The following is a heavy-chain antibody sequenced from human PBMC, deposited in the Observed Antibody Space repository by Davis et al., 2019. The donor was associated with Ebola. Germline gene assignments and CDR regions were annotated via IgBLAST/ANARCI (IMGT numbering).Heavy chain of an antibody. CDR1: GGSISSSNW. CDR2: IYHSGST. V-gene: IGHV4-4*02. J-gene: IGHJ4*02. Sequence: MPSETLSLTCAVSGGSISSSNWWSWVRQPPGKGLEWIGEIYHSGSTNYNPSLKSRVTISVDTSKNQFSLKLSSVTAADTAVYYCARHGYDILTGYYPFDYWGQGTLVTVSS. CDR3: ARHGYDILTGYYPFDY. D-gene: IGHD3-9*01.